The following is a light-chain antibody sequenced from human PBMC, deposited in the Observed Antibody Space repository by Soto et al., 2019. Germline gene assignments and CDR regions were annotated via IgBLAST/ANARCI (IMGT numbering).Light chain of an antibody. Sequence: EKVMTQSPAALSVSPGERATLSCRASQSVNSNLAWYQRKPGQAPRLLLYGASTRATGIPARFSGSASGTEFTLTISSLQSEDSAVSYCQQYNDWPLTFGGGTKVDIK. CDR1: QSVNSN. CDR2: GAS. V-gene: IGKV3-15*01. CDR3: QQYNDWPLT. J-gene: IGKJ4*01.